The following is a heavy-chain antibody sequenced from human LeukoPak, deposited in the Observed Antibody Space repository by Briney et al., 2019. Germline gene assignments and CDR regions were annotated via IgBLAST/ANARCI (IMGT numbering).Heavy chain of an antibody. CDR2: ISGSGGST. Sequence: GGSLRLSCAASGFTFSSYAVSWVRQAPGKGLEWVSAISGSGGSTYYADSVKGRFTISRDNSKNTLYLQMNSLRAEDTAVYYCAKDSRITMIVVVTGNWFDPWGQGTLVTVSS. CDR3: AKDSRITMIVVVTGNWFDP. V-gene: IGHV3-23*01. CDR1: GFTFSSYA. J-gene: IGHJ5*02. D-gene: IGHD3-22*01.